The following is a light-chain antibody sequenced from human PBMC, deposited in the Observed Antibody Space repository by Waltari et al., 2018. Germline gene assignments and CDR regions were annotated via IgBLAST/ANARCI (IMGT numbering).Light chain of an antibody. Sequence: EIVMTQSPATLSVSLGERATLSCRASHRLSGNLAWYQQKPGQAPRLLMYDVSTRATGVPARFSGSESGTEFTLTISSIQSEDFAIYYCQQYQNWPRWTFGQGTKVDIK. CDR2: DVS. V-gene: IGKV3-15*01. J-gene: IGKJ1*01. CDR1: HRLSGN. CDR3: QQYQNWPRWT.